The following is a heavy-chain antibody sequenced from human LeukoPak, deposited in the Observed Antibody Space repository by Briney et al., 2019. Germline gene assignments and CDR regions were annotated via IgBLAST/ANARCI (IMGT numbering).Heavy chain of an antibody. CDR2: IYYSGTT. D-gene: IGHD1/OR15-1a*01. Sequence: SETLSLTCTVSGGSISSGDYYWSWIRQHPGKGLEWIGYIYYSGTTYYNPSLKSRLTISVDTSKNQFSLKLTSVTAADTAVYYCARAAQNWNNAPYFDFWGQGSLVTVSS. J-gene: IGHJ4*02. CDR1: GGSISSGDYY. V-gene: IGHV4-31*03. CDR3: ARAAQNWNNAPYFDF.